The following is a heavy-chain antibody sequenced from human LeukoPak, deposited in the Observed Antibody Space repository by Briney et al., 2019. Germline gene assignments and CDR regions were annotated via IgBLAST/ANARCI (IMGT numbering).Heavy chain of an antibody. D-gene: IGHD4-17*01. CDR1: GFTFSDYY. CDR2: ISSSGSTI. Sequence: GGSLRLSCAASGFTFSDYYMSWIRQAPGKGLEWVSYISSSGSTIYYADSVKGRFTISRDNAKNSLYLQMNSLRAEDTAVYYCASDVRMTTVTTKGYWGQGTLVTVSS. CDR3: ASDVRMTTVTTKGY. J-gene: IGHJ4*02. V-gene: IGHV3-11*04.